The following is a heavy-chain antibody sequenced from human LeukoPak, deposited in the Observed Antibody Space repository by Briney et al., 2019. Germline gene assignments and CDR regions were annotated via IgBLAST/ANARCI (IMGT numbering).Heavy chain of an antibody. V-gene: IGHV3-30*02. CDR3: AKDICGGNCYPHGGY. D-gene: IGHD2-21*01. CDR2: IPYDGSNK. Sequence: GGSLRLSCAASGFTFSNYGMHWVRQAPGKGLEWVAFIPYDGSNKYYADSLQGRFTISRDNSMNTLYLQMSSLRAEDTAIYYCAKDICGGNCYPHGGYWGQGTLVTVPS. CDR1: GFTFSNYG. J-gene: IGHJ4*02.